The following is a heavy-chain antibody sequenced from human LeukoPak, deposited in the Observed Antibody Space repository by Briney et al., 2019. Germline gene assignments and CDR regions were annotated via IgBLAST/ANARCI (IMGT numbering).Heavy chain of an antibody. J-gene: IGHJ4*02. Sequence: SETLSLTCTVSGGSISSNSFYWGWIRQPPGKGLEWIGSIYYSGSTYYNPSLKSRVTISVDTSKNQFSLKLSSVTVADTAVYYCAREPYSYGFDYWGQGTLVTVSS. CDR2: IYYSGST. CDR1: GGSISSNSFY. D-gene: IGHD5-18*01. V-gene: IGHV4-39*01. CDR3: AREPYSYGFDY.